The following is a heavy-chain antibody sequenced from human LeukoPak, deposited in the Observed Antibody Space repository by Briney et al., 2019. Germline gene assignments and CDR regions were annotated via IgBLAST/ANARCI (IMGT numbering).Heavy chain of an antibody. CDR3: ASTNRLDY. CDR1: GFTFGSYW. V-gene: IGHV3-74*01. Sequence: PGRSLRLSCAASGFTFGSYWMHWVRQAPGKGPVWVSRINSDGSSTSYADSVKGRFSISRDNAKNTLYLQMNSLRVEDTAVYYCASTNRLDYWGQGTLVTVSS. J-gene: IGHJ4*02. D-gene: IGHD2/OR15-2a*01. CDR2: INSDGSST.